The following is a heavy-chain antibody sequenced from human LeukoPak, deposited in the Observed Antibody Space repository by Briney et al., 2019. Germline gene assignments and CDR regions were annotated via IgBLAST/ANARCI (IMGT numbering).Heavy chain of an antibody. Sequence: KPSETLSLTCTVSGASINSHYWTWLRQPPGKGMEWIGYIFYTGSTHYSPSFKSRVSISLDTANNQFSLRLTSATAADTAVYYCARSGYFYGGPDYWGQGTLVTVSS. CDR1: GASINSHY. V-gene: IGHV4-59*11. CDR2: IFYTGST. D-gene: IGHD5-18*01. CDR3: ARSGYFYGGPDY. J-gene: IGHJ4*02.